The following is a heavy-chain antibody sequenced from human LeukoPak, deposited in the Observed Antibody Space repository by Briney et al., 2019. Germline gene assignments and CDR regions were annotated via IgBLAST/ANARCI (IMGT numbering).Heavy chain of an antibody. V-gene: IGHV4-59*12. CDR1: GGSISSYY. Sequence: SETLSLTCTVSGGSISSYYWSWIRQPPGKGLEWIGYIYYSGSTNYNPSLKSRVTISVDTSKNQFSLKLSSVTAADTAVYYCARLPSSSGYYYVYYYYYMDVWGKGTTVTVSS. CDR3: ARLPSSSGYYYVYYYYYMDV. CDR2: IYYSGST. J-gene: IGHJ6*03. D-gene: IGHD3-22*01.